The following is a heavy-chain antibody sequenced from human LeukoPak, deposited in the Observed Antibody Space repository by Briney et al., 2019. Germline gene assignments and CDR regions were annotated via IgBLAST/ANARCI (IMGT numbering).Heavy chain of an antibody. D-gene: IGHD1-26*01. CDR2: IYNSGTT. Sequence: SETLSLTCTVSGGSFSSYYWTWIRQPAGKGLEWIGRIYNSGTTNYSPSLESRVTMSLDTSKNRFSLSLSSVTAADTAVYYCARDRMGATGHWRIDVWGRGTLVTVS. CDR3: ARDRMGATGHWRIDV. CDR1: GGSFSSYY. J-gene: IGHJ2*01. V-gene: IGHV4-4*07.